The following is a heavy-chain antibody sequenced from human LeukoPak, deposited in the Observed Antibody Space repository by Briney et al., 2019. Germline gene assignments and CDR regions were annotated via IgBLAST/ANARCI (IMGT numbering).Heavy chain of an antibody. J-gene: IGHJ4*02. CDR2: IFYDGTIQ. V-gene: IGHV3-30*03. D-gene: IGHD3-22*01. CDR3: ARDPRGPAGYDSPARDIFDY. Sequence: PGGSLRLSCAASGFTFTHYAMHWVRQTPGKGLEWVAVIFYDGTIQYYSDSVRGRLIVSRDNPKNTLYLQMNSLRAEDTAVYYCARDPRGPAGYDSPARDIFDYWGQGTLVTVSS. CDR1: GFTFTHYA.